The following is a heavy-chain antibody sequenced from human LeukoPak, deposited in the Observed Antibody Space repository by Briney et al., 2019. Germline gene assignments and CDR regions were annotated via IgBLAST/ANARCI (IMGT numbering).Heavy chain of an antibody. D-gene: IGHD2-2*01. Sequence: ASVKVSCKASGYTFTSYYMHWVRQAPGQGLEWMGTINPSGGSTSYAQKFQGRVTMTRDTSTSTVYMELSSLRSEDTAVYYCARAAVHCSSTSCAFYYYYYYMDVWGKGTTVTVSS. CDR3: ARAAVHCSSTSCAFYYYYYYMDV. J-gene: IGHJ6*03. CDR2: INPSGGST. V-gene: IGHV1-46*01. CDR1: GYTFTSYY.